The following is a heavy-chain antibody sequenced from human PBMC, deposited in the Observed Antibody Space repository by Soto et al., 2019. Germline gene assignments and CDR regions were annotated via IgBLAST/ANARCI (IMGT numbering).Heavy chain of an antibody. D-gene: IGHD3-10*01. CDR2: INAGNGNT. CDR3: ARDLDLWFGESPLYWFDP. CDR1: GYTFTSYA. Sequence: GASVKVSCKASGYTFTSYAMHWVRQAPGQRLEWMGWINAGNGNTKYSQKFQGRVTITRDTSASTAYMELSSLRSEDTAVYYCARDLDLWFGESPLYWFDPWGQGTLVTVSS. J-gene: IGHJ5*02. V-gene: IGHV1-3*01.